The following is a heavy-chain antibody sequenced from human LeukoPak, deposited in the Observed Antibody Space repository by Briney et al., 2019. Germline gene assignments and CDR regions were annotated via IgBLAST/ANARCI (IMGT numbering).Heavy chain of an antibody. V-gene: IGHV3-15*01. Sequence: GGSLRLSCAASGFTFSNAWMTWVRQAPGKGLEWVGRSKSEPDGGTTDYAAPVKGRFTISRDDSKNTLFLQMSSLKTEDTGVYYCTTISSYGDLRSWGQGTRVTVSS. CDR1: GFTFSNAW. CDR3: TTISSYGDLRS. CDR2: SKSEPDGGTT. J-gene: IGHJ5*02. D-gene: IGHD4-17*01.